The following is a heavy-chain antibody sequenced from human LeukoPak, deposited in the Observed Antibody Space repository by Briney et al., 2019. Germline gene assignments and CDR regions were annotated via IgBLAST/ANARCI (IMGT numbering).Heavy chain of an antibody. J-gene: IGHJ5*02. D-gene: IGHD3-10*01. CDR1: GGSFSGYY. V-gene: IGHV4-59*10. CDR2: IYTSGST. CDR3: ARYAVRGVIPVGSWFDP. Sequence: PSEALSLTCAVYGGSFSGYYWSWIRQPAGKGLEWIGRIYTSGSTNYNPSLKSRVTMSVDTSKNQFSLKLSSVTAADTAVYYCARYAVRGVIPVGSWFDPWGQGTLVTVSS.